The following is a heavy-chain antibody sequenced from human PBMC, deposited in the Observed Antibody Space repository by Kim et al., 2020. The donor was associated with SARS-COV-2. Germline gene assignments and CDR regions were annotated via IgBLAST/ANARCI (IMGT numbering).Heavy chain of an antibody. CDR1: VYTFTNYA. CDR2: ISAGDGNT. V-gene: IGHV1-3*01. CDR3: ARKEGYCSGGSCYYGY. D-gene: IGHD2-15*01. J-gene: IGHJ4*02. Sequence: ASVKVSCKAYVYTFTNYAMHWVRQAPGQRLEWMGWISAGDGNTKYSQKFQGRVTIARDTSANIVYMDLSSLSSEDTAVDYCARKEGYCSGGSCYYGYWGQGTLVTVSS.